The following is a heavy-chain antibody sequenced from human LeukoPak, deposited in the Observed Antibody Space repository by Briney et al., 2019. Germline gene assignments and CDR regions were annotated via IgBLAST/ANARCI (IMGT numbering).Heavy chain of an antibody. Sequence: GGSLRLSCAASGFTFSRYAMHWARQAPGKGLEYVSAISSDGSSTYYANAVKGRFTISRDNSTNTLYLQMGSLRAEDMAVYYCARRESSGHYDYWGQGTLVTVSS. CDR3: ARRESSGHYDY. CDR1: GFTFSRYA. J-gene: IGHJ4*02. V-gene: IGHV3-64*01. CDR2: ISSDGSST. D-gene: IGHD3-22*01.